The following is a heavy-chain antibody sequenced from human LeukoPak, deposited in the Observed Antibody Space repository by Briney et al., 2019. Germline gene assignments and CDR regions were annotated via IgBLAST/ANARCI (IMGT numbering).Heavy chain of an antibody. CDR1: GYTFTSYA. D-gene: IGHD4-17*01. J-gene: IGHJ5*02. CDR2: INPNSGGT. Sequence: ASVKVSCKASGYTFTSYAMNWVRQAPGQGLEWMGWINPNSGGTNYAQKFQGRVTMTRDTSISTAYMELSRLRSDDTAVYYCAREASDYGDYEGGWFDPWGQGTLVTVSS. V-gene: IGHV1-2*02. CDR3: AREASDYGDYEGGWFDP.